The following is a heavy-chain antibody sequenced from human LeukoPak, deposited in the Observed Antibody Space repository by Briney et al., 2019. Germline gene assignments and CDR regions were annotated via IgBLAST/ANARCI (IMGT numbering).Heavy chain of an antibody. CDR3: AKDLRGYYDLEAFFDY. V-gene: IGHV3-23*01. J-gene: IGHJ4*02. D-gene: IGHD3-3*01. CDR1: GFTFSSYA. Sequence: PGGSLRLSCAASGFTFSSYAMSWVRQAPGKGLEWVSGLSGSGGYTYYADSVKGRFTISRDNSNNTLYLQMKSLRAEDTAIYYCAKDLRGYYDLEAFFDYWGQGTLVTVSS. CDR2: LSGSGGYT.